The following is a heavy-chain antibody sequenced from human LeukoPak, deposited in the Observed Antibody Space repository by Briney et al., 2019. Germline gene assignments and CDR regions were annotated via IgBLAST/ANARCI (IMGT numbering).Heavy chain of an antibody. D-gene: IGHD3-16*01. Sequence: KPGGSLRLSCIASGFTFSEYRMDWVRQAPGKGLEWIASISRSSSYIYYADSVKGRFTILRDNAKNSLYLQLSSLTAEDTAIYYCARDGSFYYDGSPHVLDYWGQGTLVTVSS. V-gene: IGHV3-21*06. CDR2: ISRSSSYI. CDR3: ARDGSFYYDGSPHVLDY. J-gene: IGHJ4*02. CDR1: GFTFSEYR.